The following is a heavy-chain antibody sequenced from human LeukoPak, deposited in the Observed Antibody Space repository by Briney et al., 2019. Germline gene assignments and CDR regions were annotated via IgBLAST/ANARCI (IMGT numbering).Heavy chain of an antibody. Sequence: VASVKVSCKASGYTFTGYYMHWVRQAPGQGLEWMGWINPNSGGTNYAQKFQGRVTMTRDTSISTAYMELSRLRSDDTAVYYCARDLYSGYDSGHIDYWGQGTPVTVSS. CDR3: ARDLYSGYDSGHIDY. CDR1: GYTFTGYY. D-gene: IGHD5-12*01. J-gene: IGHJ4*02. CDR2: INPNSGGT. V-gene: IGHV1-2*02.